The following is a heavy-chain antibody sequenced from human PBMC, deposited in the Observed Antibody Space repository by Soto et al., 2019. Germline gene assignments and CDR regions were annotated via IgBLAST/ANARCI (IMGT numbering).Heavy chain of an antibody. CDR2: IYYSGSA. D-gene: IGHD5-18*01. CDR1: GGPISSSDYY. V-gene: IGHV4-39*01. CDR3: VSGYPWVGFDY. J-gene: IGHJ4*02. Sequence: SETLSLTCTVSGGPISSSDYYWGWIRQPPGKGLEWIGNIYYSGSASYNPSLKSRVTISVDTSKNQVSLKLSSVTAADTAVYNCVSGYPWVGFDYWGQGTLVTVSS.